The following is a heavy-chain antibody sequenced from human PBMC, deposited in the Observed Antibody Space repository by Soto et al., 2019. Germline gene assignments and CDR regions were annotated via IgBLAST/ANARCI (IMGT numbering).Heavy chain of an antibody. D-gene: IGHD3-22*01. CDR3: ARDRGSSGYPDAFDI. CDR1: GFTFSSYS. CDR2: ISSSSSTI. Sequence: GGSLRLSCAASGFTFSSYSMNWVRQAPGKGLEWVSYISSSSSTIYYADSVKGRFTISRDNAKSSPYLQMNSLRDEDTAVYYCARDRGSSGYPDAFDIWGQGTMVTVSS. V-gene: IGHV3-48*02. J-gene: IGHJ3*02.